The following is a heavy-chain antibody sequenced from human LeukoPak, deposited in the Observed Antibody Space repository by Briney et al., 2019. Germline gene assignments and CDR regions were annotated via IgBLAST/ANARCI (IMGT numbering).Heavy chain of an antibody. Sequence: GGSLRLSCTGSGFTFRTYAFSWVRQAPGKGLEWVSATGSNGVTYYADSVKGRFTISRDNSKNALYLQMNGLRADDAAVYYCGIRDTSDYYVFWGQGTLVTVSS. CDR2: TGSNGVT. CDR3: GIRDTSDYYVF. CDR1: GFTFRTYA. D-gene: IGHD3-22*01. J-gene: IGHJ4*02. V-gene: IGHV3-23*01.